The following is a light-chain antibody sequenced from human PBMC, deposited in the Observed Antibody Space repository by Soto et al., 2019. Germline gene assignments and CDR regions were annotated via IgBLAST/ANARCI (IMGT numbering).Light chain of an antibody. CDR2: GNS. CDR3: QAFDSSLGVV. J-gene: IGLJ2*01. Sequence: QSVLTQPPSVSGAPGQRVTISCTGSSSNVGAGYDVHWYQQLPGTAPKLLIHGNSNRPSGVPDRFSGSKSGTSASLAITGPQAGDEADYFCQAFDSSLGVVFGGGTQLTVL. V-gene: IGLV1-40*01. CDR1: SSNVGAGYD.